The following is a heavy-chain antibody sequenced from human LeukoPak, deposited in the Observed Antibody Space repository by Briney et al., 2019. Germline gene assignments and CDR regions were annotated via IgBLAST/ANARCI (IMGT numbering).Heavy chain of an antibody. J-gene: IGHJ2*01. CDR1: GGSISSYY. V-gene: IGHV4-59*01. CDR2: IYYSGST. CDR3: ARVSYSSSWYSLDWYFDL. D-gene: IGHD6-13*01. Sequence: PSETLSLTCTVSGGSISSYYWSWIRQPPGKGLEWIGYIYYSGSTNYNPSLKGRVTISVDSSKNQFSLKLSSVTAADTAVYYCARVSYSSSWYSLDWYFDLWGRGTLVTVSS.